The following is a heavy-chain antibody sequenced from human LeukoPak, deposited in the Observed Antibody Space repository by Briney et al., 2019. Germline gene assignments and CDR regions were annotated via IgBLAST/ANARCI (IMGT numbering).Heavy chain of an antibody. CDR2: INYSGST. J-gene: IGHJ4*02. CDR1: GGSFSGYY. D-gene: IGHD6-13*01. Sequence: SETLSLTCAVYGGSFSGYYWSWIRQPPGKGLEWIGEINYSGSTNYNPSLKSRVTISVDTSKNQFPLKVTSVTAADTAVYYCARAPSLAAAGTHYFDYWGQGTLVTVSS. CDR3: ARAPSLAAAGTHYFDY. V-gene: IGHV4-34*01.